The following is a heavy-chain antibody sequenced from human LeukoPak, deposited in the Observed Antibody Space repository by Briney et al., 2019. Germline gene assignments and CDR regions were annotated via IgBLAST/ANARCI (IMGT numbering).Heavy chain of an antibody. CDR1: GGFISRDS. Sequence: SETLPLTCTVSGGFISRDSWSWIRQPPGKGLEWIGYISHSGSTDYKPSLESRVTISLDRSNNQFSLELDSVTAADTAVYYCARVDSSGYYYYFDYWGQGTLVTVSS. CDR2: ISHSGST. CDR3: ARVDSSGYYYYFDY. J-gene: IGHJ4*02. D-gene: IGHD3-22*01. V-gene: IGHV4-59*01.